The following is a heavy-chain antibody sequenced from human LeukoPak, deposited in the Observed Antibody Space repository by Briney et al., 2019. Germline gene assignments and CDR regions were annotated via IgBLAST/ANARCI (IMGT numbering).Heavy chain of an antibody. CDR2: INPNSGGT. V-gene: IGHV1-2*02. D-gene: IGHD5-18*01. Sequence: ASVKVSCKVSGYTFTGYYMHWVRQAPGQGLEWMGWINPNSGGTNYAQKFQGRVTMTRNTSISTAYMELSSLRSEDTAVYYCARGLARTSMVTRGGVRFDYWGQGTLVTVSS. CDR3: ARGLARTSMVTRGGVRFDY. J-gene: IGHJ4*02. CDR1: GYTFTGYY.